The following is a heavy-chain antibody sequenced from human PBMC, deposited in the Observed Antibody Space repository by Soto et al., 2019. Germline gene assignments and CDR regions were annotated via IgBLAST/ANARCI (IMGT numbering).Heavy chain of an antibody. D-gene: IGHD6-13*01. CDR2: INPNSGGT. Sequence: QVQLVQSGAEVKKPGASVKVSCKASGYTFTGYYMHWVRQAPGQGLEWMGWINPNSGGTDYAQKFQGRVTMTRDTSISAAYMELSRLRSDDTAVYFCARTYSSSCETALGYFDYWGKGTLVTVSS. V-gene: IGHV1-2*02. CDR1: GYTFTGYY. J-gene: IGHJ4*02. CDR3: ARTYSSSCETALGYFDY.